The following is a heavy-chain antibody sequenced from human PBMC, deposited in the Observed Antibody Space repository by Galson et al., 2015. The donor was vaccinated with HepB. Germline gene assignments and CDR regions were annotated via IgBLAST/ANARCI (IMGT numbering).Heavy chain of an antibody. V-gene: IGHV3-49*03. D-gene: IGHD1-14*01. CDR2: IRRKAFGGTP. CDR3: TRDGGTSRPDFDY. Sequence: SLRLSCATSGFIFDDFAITWFRQTPGRRLEWVGFIRRKAFGGTPQYAASVKGRFIISRDDSNGVAYLQMNSLKREDTGMYYCTRDGGTSRPDFDYWGPGTLVTVS. J-gene: IGHJ4*02. CDR1: GFIFDDFA.